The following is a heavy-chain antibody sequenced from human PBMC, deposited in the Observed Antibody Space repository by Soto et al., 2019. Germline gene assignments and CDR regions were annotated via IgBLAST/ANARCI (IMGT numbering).Heavy chain of an antibody. V-gene: IGHV1-2*02. CDR3: ARENWNYDYYYGMDV. J-gene: IGHJ6*02. D-gene: IGHD1-1*01. CDR1: GYTFTGYY. Sequence: ASVKVSCKASGYTFTGYYMHWVRQAPGQGLEWMGWINPNSGGTNYAQKFQGRVTMTRDTSISTAYMELSSLRSDDTAVYYCARENWNYDYYYGMDVWGQGTTVTVSS. CDR2: INPNSGGT.